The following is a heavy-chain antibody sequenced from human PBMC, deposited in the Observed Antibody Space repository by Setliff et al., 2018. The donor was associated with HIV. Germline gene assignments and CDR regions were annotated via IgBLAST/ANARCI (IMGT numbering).Heavy chain of an antibody. CDR3: AREKRQIWSTDYYYHYGLDV. D-gene: IGHD5-18*01. V-gene: IGHV4-59*01. CDR2: SHYNGNT. CDR1: GDSISSDF. Sequence: PSEPLSLTCSVSGDSISSDFYIWIRQPPGNGLEWMGSSHYNGNTNITPSLKSRVTMSLDTPRNEFYLTLTSVTAADTAVYYCAREKRQIWSTDYYYHYGLDVWGQGITVTVSS. J-gene: IGHJ6*02.